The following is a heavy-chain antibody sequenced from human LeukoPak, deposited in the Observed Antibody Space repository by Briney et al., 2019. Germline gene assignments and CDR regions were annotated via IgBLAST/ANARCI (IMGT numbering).Heavy chain of an antibody. CDR2: INHSGST. D-gene: IGHD3-16*01. CDR1: GGSFSGYY. CDR3: ARSGSGMGFTFGGVINY. J-gene: IGHJ4*02. V-gene: IGHV4-34*01. Sequence: SETLSLTCAVYGGSFSGYYWSWIRQPPGKGLEWIGEINHSGSTNYNPSLKSRVTISVDTSKNQLSLKLSSVTAADTAVYYCARSGSGMGFTFGGVINYWGQGTLVTVSS.